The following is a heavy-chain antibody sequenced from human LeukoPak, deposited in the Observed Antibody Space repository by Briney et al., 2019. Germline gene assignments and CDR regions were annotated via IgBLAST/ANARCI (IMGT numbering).Heavy chain of an antibody. D-gene: IGHD7-27*01. CDR2: ISGSGGST. Sequence: PGGSLRLSCAASGFTFSSYWMSWVRQAPGKGLEWVSAISGSGGSTYYADSVKGQFTISRGNSKNTLYMQMNSLRAEDTAVYYCAKATKNWGSGNYFDYWGQGTLVTVSS. V-gene: IGHV3-23*01. CDR3: AKATKNWGSGNYFDY. CDR1: GFTFSSYW. J-gene: IGHJ4*02.